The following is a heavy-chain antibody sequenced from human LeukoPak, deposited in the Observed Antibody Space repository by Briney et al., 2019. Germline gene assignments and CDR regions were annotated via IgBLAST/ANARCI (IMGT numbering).Heavy chain of an antibody. CDR1: GYSISSAYY. J-gene: IGHJ5*02. CDR2: IYHSGST. V-gene: IGHV4-38-2*01. D-gene: IGHD2-15*01. Sequence: SETLSLTCAVSGYSISSAYYWGWIRQPPGKGLEWIGSIYHSGSTYYNPSLKSRVTISLDTSKNQFSLKLSSVTAADTAVYYCARHGSYSPFDPWGQGTLVIVSS. CDR3: ARHGSYSPFDP.